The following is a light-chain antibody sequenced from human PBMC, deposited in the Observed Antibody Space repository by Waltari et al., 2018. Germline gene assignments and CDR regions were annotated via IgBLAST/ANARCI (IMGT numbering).Light chain of an antibody. V-gene: IGKV3-20*01. CDR2: DAS. CDR3: QQYDRSPKT. J-gene: IGKJ1*01. CDR1: QSVGGNY. Sequence: IVLTQSPGTLSLSPGERATLSCRASQSVGGNYLAWYQQKPGQAPRLLIYDASSRATGIPDRFSGGGSGTDFTLPISRLEPEDFAVYYCQQYDRSPKTFGQGTQVEIK.